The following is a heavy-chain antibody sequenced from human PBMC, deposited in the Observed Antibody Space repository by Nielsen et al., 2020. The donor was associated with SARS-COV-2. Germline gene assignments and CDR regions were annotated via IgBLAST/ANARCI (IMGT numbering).Heavy chain of an antibody. V-gene: IGHV4-4*02. CDR1: GGIFLVRKG. CDR2: IYHSGST. CDR3: ARGLGPIVGATTNGYFQH. Sequence: CAGVGGIFLVRKGWRWVRQPPEKGLEWIGEIYHSGSTNYNPSLKSRVTISVDTSKNQFSLKLSSVTAADTAVYYCARGLGPIVGATTNGYFQHWGQGTLVTVSS. J-gene: IGHJ1*01. D-gene: IGHD1-26*01.